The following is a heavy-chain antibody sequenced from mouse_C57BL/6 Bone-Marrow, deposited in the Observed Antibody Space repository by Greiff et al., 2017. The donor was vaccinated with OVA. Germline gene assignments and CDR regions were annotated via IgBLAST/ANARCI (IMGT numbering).Heavy chain of an antibody. J-gene: IGHJ1*03. V-gene: IGHV7-3*01. D-gene: IGHD1-1*01. CDR2: IRNKDNGYTT. CDR1: GFPFTDYY. CDR3: ARFVLRGTNYWYCDV. Sequence: EVKLMESGGGLVQPGGSLSLSCAASGFPFTDYYMSWVRQPPGKALEWLGFIRNKDNGYTTEYSASVKGRFTISRDNSQSILYLQMNALRAEDSATYYCARFVLRGTNYWYCDVWGTGTTVTVSS.